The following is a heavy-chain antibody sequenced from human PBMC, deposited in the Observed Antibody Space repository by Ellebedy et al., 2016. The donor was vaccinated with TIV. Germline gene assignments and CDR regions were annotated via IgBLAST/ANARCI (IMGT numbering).Heavy chain of an antibody. Sequence: ASVKVSXKVSGYTLPEVTIHWVRQAPGKGLEWMGGIDPEDGKTIYAQKFQGRVTMTEDTFTDTAYLELSSLRSEDSAVYYCGTGDWTFLGMDVWGPGTTVTVSS. J-gene: IGHJ6*02. CDR3: GTGDWTFLGMDV. D-gene: IGHD2-21*02. CDR1: GYTLPEVT. V-gene: IGHV1-24*01. CDR2: IDPEDGKT.